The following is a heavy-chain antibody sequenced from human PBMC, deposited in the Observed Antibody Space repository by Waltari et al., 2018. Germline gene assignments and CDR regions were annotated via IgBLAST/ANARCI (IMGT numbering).Heavy chain of an antibody. D-gene: IGHD6-13*01. CDR2: INHSGST. CDR3: ARDAGYSSSSQH. V-gene: IGHV4-34*01. CDR1: GGSFSGYY. J-gene: IGHJ1*01. Sequence: QVHLEQWGAGLLKPSETLSLTCAVYGGSFSGYYWSWIRQPPGKGLEWIGEINHSGSTNYNPSLKGRVTISVDTSKNQFSLNLSSVTAADTAVYYCARDAGYSSSSQHWGQGTLVTVSS.